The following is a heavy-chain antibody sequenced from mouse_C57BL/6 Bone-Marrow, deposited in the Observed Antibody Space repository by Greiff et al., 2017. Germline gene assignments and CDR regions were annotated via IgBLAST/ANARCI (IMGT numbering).Heavy chain of an antibody. D-gene: IGHD5-5*01. CDR1: GYTFTSYW. CDR2: IHPSDSDT. V-gene: IGHV1-74*01. Sequence: QVQLQQPGAELVKPGASVKVSCKASGYTFTSYWMHWVKQRPGQGLEWIGKIHPSDSDTNYNQKFTGKATLTVDKSSSTAYMQLSSLTSEDSAVDYCAIDYPYYAMDQRGQGTSATVPS. CDR3: AIDYPYYAMDQ. J-gene: IGHJ4*01.